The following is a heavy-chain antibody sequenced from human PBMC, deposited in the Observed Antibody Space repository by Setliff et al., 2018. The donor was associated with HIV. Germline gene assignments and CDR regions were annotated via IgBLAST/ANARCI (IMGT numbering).Heavy chain of an antibody. CDR1: GFSFSRYW. Sequence: GGSLRLSCAASGFSFSRYWMSWVRQAPGKGLEWVASIDHFGSEENYVDSVKGRITISRGNTKKSLHLQLDSLSAEDAAVYFCARDGHLYGQPFDYWGQGALVTVSS. CDR2: IDHFGSEE. CDR3: ARDGHLYGQPFDY. J-gene: IGHJ4*02. V-gene: IGHV3-7*05. D-gene: IGHD3-10*01.